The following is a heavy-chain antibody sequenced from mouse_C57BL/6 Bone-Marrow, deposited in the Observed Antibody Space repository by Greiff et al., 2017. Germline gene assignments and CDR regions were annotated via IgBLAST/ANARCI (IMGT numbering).Heavy chain of an antibody. CDR3: ARGLAGTFAY. D-gene: IGHD4-1*01. CDR2: IDPSDSYT. CDR1: GYTFTSYW. J-gene: IGHJ3*01. V-gene: IGHV1-69*01. Sequence: QVQLQQPGAELVMPGASVKLSCKASGYTFTSYWMHWVKQRPGQGLEWIGEIDPSDSYTNYNQKFKGKSTLTVDKSSSTAYMQLSSLTSEDAAVYYCARGLAGTFAYWGQGTLVTVSA.